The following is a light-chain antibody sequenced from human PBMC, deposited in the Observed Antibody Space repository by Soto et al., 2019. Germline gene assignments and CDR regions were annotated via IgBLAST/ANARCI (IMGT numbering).Light chain of an antibody. J-gene: IGKJ1*01. CDR3: QQYKNGWT. Sequence: EIVLTQSPGTLSLSPGEGATLSCRASQSLGGSLAWYQQKPGQAPRLLIYGASTRVTGIPARFSGSGSGTEFTLTISSLQSEDFAVYYCQQYKNGWTFGQGTKVDIK. CDR2: GAS. V-gene: IGKV3-15*01. CDR1: QSLGGS.